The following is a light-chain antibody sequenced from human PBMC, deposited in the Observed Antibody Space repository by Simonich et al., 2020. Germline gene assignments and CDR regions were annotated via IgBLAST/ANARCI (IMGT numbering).Light chain of an antibody. Sequence: DIVMTQSPDSLAVSLGERATINCNSSQSVLYRSNNKNHLAWYQQKPGQPPKLLIYWASTRESGVPDRFSGSGSGTDFTLTISSLQAEDVAVYYCQQYYSTPWTFGQGTKVEIK. CDR3: QQYYSTPWT. J-gene: IGKJ1*01. CDR2: WAS. CDR1: QSVLYRSNNKNH. V-gene: IGKV4-1*01.